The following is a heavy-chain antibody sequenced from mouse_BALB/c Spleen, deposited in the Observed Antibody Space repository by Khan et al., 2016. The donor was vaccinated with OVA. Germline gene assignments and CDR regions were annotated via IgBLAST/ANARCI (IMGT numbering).Heavy chain of an antibody. D-gene: IGHD2-4*01. V-gene: IGHV3-2*02. CDR1: GYSITSEYA. CDR3: ARKDYYDYDPFPY. J-gene: IGHJ3*01. CDR2: INSSGNT. Sequence: EVQLQESGPGLVKPSQSLSLTCTVTGYSITSEYAWNWIRQFPGNKLEWMGYINSSGNTRFNPSLKSRTSISRDTSKNQFFLQLNCVTTEDTAAYYCARKDYYDYDPFPYWGQGTLVTVSA.